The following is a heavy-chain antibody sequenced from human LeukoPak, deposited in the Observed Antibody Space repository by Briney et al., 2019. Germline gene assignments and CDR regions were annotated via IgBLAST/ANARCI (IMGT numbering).Heavy chain of an antibody. CDR3: ARALLTNYGSGSYYNPEEY. V-gene: IGHV1-8*02. CDR1: GYTFTGYY. J-gene: IGHJ4*02. Sequence: ASVKVSCKASGYTFTGYYMHWVRQAPGQGLEWMGWMNPNSRNTDYAQKFQGRVTLTRNTSTSTAYMELSSLRSEDTAVYYCARALLTNYGSGSYYNPEEYWGQGTLVTVSS. CDR2: MNPNSRNT. D-gene: IGHD3-10*01.